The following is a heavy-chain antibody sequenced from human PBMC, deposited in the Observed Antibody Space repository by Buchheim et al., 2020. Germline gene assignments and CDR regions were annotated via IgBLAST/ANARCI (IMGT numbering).Heavy chain of an antibody. CDR2: ISGSGGST. Sequence: EVQLVESGGGLVQPGGSLRLSCSAPGFPFSIYWMHWVRQAPGKGLEWVSAISGSGGSTYYADSVKGRFTISRDNSKNTLYLQMNSLRAEDTAVYYCAKGDYYDSSGYYYFDYWGQGTL. CDR3: AKGDYYDSSGYYYFDY. J-gene: IGHJ4*02. CDR1: GFPFSIYW. D-gene: IGHD3-22*01. V-gene: IGHV3-23*04.